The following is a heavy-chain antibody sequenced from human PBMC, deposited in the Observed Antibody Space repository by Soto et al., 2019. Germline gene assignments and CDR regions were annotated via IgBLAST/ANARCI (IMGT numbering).Heavy chain of an antibody. D-gene: IGHD3-22*01. CDR3: ASGNYYDSSGYSLDY. V-gene: IGHV1-69*02. J-gene: IGHJ4*02. CDR1: GGTFSSYT. CDR2: IIPILGIA. Sequence: QVQLVQSGAEVKKPGSSVKVSCKASGGTFSSYTISWVRQAPGQGLEWMRRIIPILGIANYAQKFQGRVTITADKSTSTAYMELSSLRSEDTAVYYCASGNYYDSSGYSLDYWGQGTLVTVSS.